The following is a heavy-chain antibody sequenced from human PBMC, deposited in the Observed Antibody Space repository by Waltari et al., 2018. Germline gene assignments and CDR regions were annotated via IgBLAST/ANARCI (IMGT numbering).Heavy chain of an antibody. CDR1: GYSISSGYY. V-gene: IGHV4-38-2*02. D-gene: IGHD2-15*01. CDR2: IYHSGST. J-gene: IGHJ3*02. CDR3: ARGVVVAATDDAFDI. Sequence: QVQLQESGPGLVKPSETLSLTCTVSGYSISSGYYWGWIRQPPGKGLEWIGSIYHSGSTYYNPALKSRVTISVDTSKNQFSLKLSSVTAADTAVYYCARGVVVAATDDAFDIWGQGTMVTVSS.